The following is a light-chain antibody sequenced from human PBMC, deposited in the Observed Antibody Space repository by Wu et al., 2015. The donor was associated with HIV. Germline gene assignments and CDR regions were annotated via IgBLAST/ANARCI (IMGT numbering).Light chain of an antibody. CDR2: AAS. CDR3: QQHSNWPLT. J-gene: IGKJ5*01. CDR1: RSVNSL. Sequence: EVVLTQSPATLPLSPGERATLSCRASRSVNSLLAWYQQKSGQPPRLLIYAASQRASGIPTRFSGRGSGTDFTLIISSLEPEDFAVYYCQQHSNWPLTFGQGTRLEIK. V-gene: IGKV3-11*01.